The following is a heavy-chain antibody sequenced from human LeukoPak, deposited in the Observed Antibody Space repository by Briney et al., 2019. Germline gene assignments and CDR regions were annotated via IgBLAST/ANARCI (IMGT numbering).Heavy chain of an antibody. J-gene: IGHJ4*02. D-gene: IGHD3-22*01. CDR1: GFTFSSYG. CDR2: ISYDGSNK. V-gene: IGHV3-30*18. CDR3: AKADETYYYDSSGYYLPDY. Sequence: PGRSLRLSCAASGFTFSSYGMHWVRQAPGKGLEWVAVISYDGSNKYYADSVKGRFTISRDNSKNTLYLQMNSLRAEDTAVYYCAKADETYYYDSSGYYLPDYWGQGTLVTVSS.